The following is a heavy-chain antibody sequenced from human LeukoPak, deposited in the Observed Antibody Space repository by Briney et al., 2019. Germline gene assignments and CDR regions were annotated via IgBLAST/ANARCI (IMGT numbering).Heavy chain of an antibody. CDR1: GFTFDDYA. V-gene: IGHV3-9*01. J-gene: IGHJ6*02. CDR3: AKDIGVGAAAGHYYYYGMDV. D-gene: IGHD6-13*01. CDR2: ISWNSGSI. Sequence: GRSLRLSCAASGFTFDDYAMHWVRQAPGKGLEWVSGISWNSGSIGYADSVKGRFAISRDNAKNSLYLQMNSLRAEDTALYHCAKDIGVGAAAGHYYYYGMDVWGQGTTVTVSS.